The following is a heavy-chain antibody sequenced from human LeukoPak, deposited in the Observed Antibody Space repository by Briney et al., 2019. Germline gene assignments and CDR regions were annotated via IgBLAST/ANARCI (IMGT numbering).Heavy chain of an antibody. CDR3: ATRPRWKVGATHFDY. J-gene: IGHJ4*02. Sequence: ASVKVSCKVSGYTLTELSMHWVRQAPGKGLEWMGGFDPEDGGTIYAQKFQGRVTMTEDTSTDTAYMELSSLRSEDTAVYYCATRPRWKVGATHFDYWGQGTLVTVSS. D-gene: IGHD1-26*01. CDR1: GYTLTELS. CDR2: FDPEDGGT. V-gene: IGHV1-24*01.